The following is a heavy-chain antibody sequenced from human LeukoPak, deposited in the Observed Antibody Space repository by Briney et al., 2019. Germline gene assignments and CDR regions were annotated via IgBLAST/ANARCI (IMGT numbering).Heavy chain of an antibody. CDR3: ARGRSGSYRWFDP. J-gene: IGHJ5*02. V-gene: IGHV1-46*03. D-gene: IGHD1-26*01. CDR1: GGTFSSYA. CDR2: INPSGGST. Sequence: ASVKVSCKASGGTFSSYAISWVRQAPGQGLEWMGIINPSGGSTSYAQKFQGRVTMTRDTSTSTVYMELSSLRSEDTAVYYCARGRSGSYRWFDPWGQGTLVTVS.